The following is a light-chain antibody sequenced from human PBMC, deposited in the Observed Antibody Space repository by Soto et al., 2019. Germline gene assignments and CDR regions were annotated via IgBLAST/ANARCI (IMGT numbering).Light chain of an antibody. CDR2: DNN. Sequence: QSVLTQPPSVSAAPGQKVTVSCSGISSNIGNNYVSWYQQLPGTAPKLLIYDNNKRPTGIPDRFSGSKSGTSATLGITGLQTGDEADYYCGTWDSSLSAGVVLGGATKLTVL. J-gene: IGLJ2*01. CDR1: SSNIGNNY. CDR3: GTWDSSLSAGVV. V-gene: IGLV1-51*01.